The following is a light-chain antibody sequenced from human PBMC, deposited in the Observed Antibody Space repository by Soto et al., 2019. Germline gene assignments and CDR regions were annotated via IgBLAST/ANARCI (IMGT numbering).Light chain of an antibody. CDR2: DAS. V-gene: IGKV3-11*01. J-gene: IGKJ5*01. CDR3: QQRRNWPLT. CDR1: QSVSSY. Sequence: EIVLTQSPATLSLSPGERATLSCRASQSVSSYLAWYQQKPGQAPSLLIYDASNRATGIPARFSGSGSGTDFTLTISSLEPEDFAVYYCQQRRNWPLTFGQGTRLEIK.